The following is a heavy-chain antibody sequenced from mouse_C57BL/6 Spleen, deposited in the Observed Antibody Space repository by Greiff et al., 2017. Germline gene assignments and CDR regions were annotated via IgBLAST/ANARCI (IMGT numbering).Heavy chain of an antibody. CDR2: IDPSDSET. CDR3: AREGSYGSSSFDY. J-gene: IGHJ2*01. V-gene: IGHV1-52*01. D-gene: IGHD1-1*01. CDR1: GYTFTSYW. Sequence: VQLQQPGAELVRPGSSVKLSCKASGYTFTSYWMHWVKQRPIQGLEWIGNIDPSDSETHYNQKFKDKATWTVDKSSSTAYMQLSSLTSEDSAVYYCAREGSYGSSSFDYWGQGTTLTVSS.